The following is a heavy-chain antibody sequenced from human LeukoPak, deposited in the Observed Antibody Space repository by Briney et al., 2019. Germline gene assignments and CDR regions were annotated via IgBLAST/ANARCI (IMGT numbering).Heavy chain of an antibody. CDR2: ISSSGNTT. V-gene: IGHV3-11*04. D-gene: IGHD6-13*01. J-gene: IGHJ6*03. Sequence: GGSLRLSCAASGFTFSDNYMSWIRQAPGKGLEWVSYISSSGNTTYNADSVKGRFSITRDNAKNSLYLQMNSLRAEDTAVYYCAKEGYSRGYYSYYYMDVWGKGTTVTVSS. CDR1: GFTFSDNY. CDR3: AKEGYSRGYYSYYYMDV.